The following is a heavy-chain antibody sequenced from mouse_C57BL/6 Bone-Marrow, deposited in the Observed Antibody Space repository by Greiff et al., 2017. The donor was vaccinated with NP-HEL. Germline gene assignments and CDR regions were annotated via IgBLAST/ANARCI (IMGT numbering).Heavy chain of an antibody. CDR3: TTWYYAMDY. CDR2: IVPENGDT. CDR1: GFNIKDDY. J-gene: IGHJ4*01. Sequence: EVQLQQSGAELVRPGASVKLSCTASGFNIKDDYMHWVKQRPEQGLEWIGWIVPENGDTEYASKFQGKATITADASSNTAYLQLSSLTSEDTAVYYCTTWYYAMDYWGQGTSVTVSS. V-gene: IGHV14-4*01.